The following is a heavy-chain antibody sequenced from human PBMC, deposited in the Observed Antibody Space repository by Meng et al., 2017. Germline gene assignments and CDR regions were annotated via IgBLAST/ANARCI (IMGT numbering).Heavy chain of an antibody. Sequence: EVQCVGAGGGLVQPGGSLRLSCAASGFTFSSYAMSWVRQAPGKGLEWVSAISGSGGSTYYADSVKGRFTISRDNSKNTLYLQMNSLRAEDTAVYYCAKDWFGELLFDYWGQGTLVTVSS. J-gene: IGHJ4*02. V-gene: IGHV3-23*04. CDR2: ISGSGGST. CDR1: GFTFSSYA. CDR3: AKDWFGELLFDY. D-gene: IGHD3-10*01.